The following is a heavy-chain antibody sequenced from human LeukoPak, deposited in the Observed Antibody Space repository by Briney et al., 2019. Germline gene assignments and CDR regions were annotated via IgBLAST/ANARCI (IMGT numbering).Heavy chain of an antibody. CDR2: IKQDGSEK. CDR1: GFTFSSHC. V-gene: IGHV3-7*01. J-gene: IGHJ4*02. D-gene: IGHD2-2*01. Sequence: GGSLRLSCEASGFTFSSHCMSWVRQAPGKGLEWVANIKQDGSEKYYVDSVKGRFTISRDNAKNSLYLQMNSLRAEDTAVYYCARDSQEVVIPAAPGYWGQGTLVTVSS. CDR3: ARDSQEVVIPAAPGY.